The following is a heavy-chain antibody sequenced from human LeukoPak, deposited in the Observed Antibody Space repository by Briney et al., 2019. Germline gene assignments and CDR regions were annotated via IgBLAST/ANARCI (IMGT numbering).Heavy chain of an antibody. CDR2: ISNSGGRT. CDR1: GFTFSSYA. V-gene: IGHV3-23*01. CDR3: ATVFSSSNEFFDY. J-gene: IGHJ4*02. Sequence: PGGSLRLSCAASGFTFSSYAMSWVRQAPGKGLEWVSSISNSGGRTFYTDSVKGRFTISRDNSKNTLYLQMNSLRAEDTAVYYCATVFSSSNEFFDYWGQGALVTVSS. D-gene: IGHD2-2*01.